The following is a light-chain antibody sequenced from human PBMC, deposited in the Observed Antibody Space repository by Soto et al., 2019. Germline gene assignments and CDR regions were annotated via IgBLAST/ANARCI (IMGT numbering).Light chain of an antibody. Sequence: DIQMTQSRSTLSASVGDRVTITCRDSQSISSWLAWYQQKPGKAPKLLMYDVSSLESGVPSRFSGSGSGTEFTLTISSLQSDDFATYYCQQYHSYRTFGQGTKVDIK. CDR1: QSISSW. CDR2: DVS. J-gene: IGKJ1*01. V-gene: IGKV1-5*01. CDR3: QQYHSYRT.